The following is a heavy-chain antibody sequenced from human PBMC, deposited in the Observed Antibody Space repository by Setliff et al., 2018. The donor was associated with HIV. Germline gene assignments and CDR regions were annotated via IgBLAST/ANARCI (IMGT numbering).Heavy chain of an antibody. V-gene: IGHV3-21*01. CDR2: ISSSSSYI. J-gene: IGHJ4*02. Sequence: PGGSLRLSCAASGFTFSSYSMTWVRQPPGKGLEWVSSISSSSSYIYYADSVKGRFTISRDNAKSSLYLQMNSLRAEDTAVYYCARDLQSNIAVAGPIPLGYWGQGTLVTVSS. CDR3: ARDLQSNIAVAGPIPLGY. D-gene: IGHD6-19*01. CDR1: GFTFSSYS.